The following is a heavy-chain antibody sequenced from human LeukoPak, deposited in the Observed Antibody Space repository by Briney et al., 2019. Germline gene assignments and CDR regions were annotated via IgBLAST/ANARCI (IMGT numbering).Heavy chain of an antibody. Sequence: PETLSLTCTGSGGSISSYYWSWIRQPAGKGLEWIGRIYTSGSTNYNPSLKSRVTMSVDTSKTQFSLKPSSVTAADTAVYHCARDRVAAAGYDYWGQGTLVTVSS. CDR1: GGSISSYY. J-gene: IGHJ4*02. CDR3: ARDRVAAAGYDY. D-gene: IGHD6-13*01. CDR2: IYTSGST. V-gene: IGHV4-4*07.